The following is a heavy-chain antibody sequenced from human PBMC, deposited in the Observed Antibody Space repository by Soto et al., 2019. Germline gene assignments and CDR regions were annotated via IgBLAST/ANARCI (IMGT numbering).Heavy chain of an antibody. CDR1: GYTLSNYA. J-gene: IGHJ4*02. CDR3: ARDTTYSSGWNFDY. CDR2: ISGYNGNT. V-gene: IGHV1-18*01. Sequence: QVQLVQSGAEVKKPGASVKVSCKASGYTLSNYAITWVRQAPGQGLEWMGWISGYNGNTNYAQKLQGRVTMTTDTSTSTVYIELRSLRSDDTAVYYCARDTTYSSGWNFDYWGQGTLVTVSS. D-gene: IGHD6-19*01.